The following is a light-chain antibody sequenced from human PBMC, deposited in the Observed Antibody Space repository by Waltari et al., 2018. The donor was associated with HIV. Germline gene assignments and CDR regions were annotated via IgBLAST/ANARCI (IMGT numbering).Light chain of an antibody. J-gene: IGKJ2*01. V-gene: IGKV3-15*01. CDR2: SAS. Sequence: EIVMTQSPDTLSVSPGERATLSCRASQSISSHLAWFQQKVDQAPRLLIYSASTRATGVAARFSGSGSGTEFTLTISGLQSEDFAVYYCQQYDDWPTTFGQGTKLEMK. CDR3: QQYDDWPTT. CDR1: QSISSH.